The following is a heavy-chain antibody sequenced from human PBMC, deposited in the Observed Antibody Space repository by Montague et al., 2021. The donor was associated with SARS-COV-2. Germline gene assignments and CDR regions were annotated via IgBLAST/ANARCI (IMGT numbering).Heavy chain of an antibody. CDR2: IYSSGGT. CDR1: GGSISHYY. J-gene: IGHJ4*02. Sequence: SETLSLTCAVSGGSISHYYWSWIRQPPGKGLEWIGYIYSSGGTNYNPSLKSRVTLSLDAAKNHFSLRLSSVTAADTAVYYCARRTDILTGYYDYGGQGTLVTVSS. CDR3: ARRTDILTGYYDY. V-gene: IGHV4-59*01. D-gene: IGHD3-9*01.